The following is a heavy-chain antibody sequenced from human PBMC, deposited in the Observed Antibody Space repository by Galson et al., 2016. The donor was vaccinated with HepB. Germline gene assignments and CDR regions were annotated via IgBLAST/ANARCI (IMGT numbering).Heavy chain of an antibody. V-gene: IGHV3-11*06. CDR3: ATDSMRQDY. CDR1: GITFSDHY. CDR2: INSIGYDT. J-gene: IGHJ4*02. Sequence: SLRLSCAVSGITFSDHYMTWIRQAPGKGLEWISTINSIGYDTHYADSVKGRFTISRDNARNSVHLQMNSLSVEDTAMYYCATDSMRQDYWGQGSLVTVSS. D-gene: IGHD2/OR15-2a*01.